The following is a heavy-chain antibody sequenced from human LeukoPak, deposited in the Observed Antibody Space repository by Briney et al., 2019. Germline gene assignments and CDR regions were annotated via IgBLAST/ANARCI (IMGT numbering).Heavy chain of an antibody. CDR1: GFTFSTYV. J-gene: IGHJ4*02. CDR2: ISSSSSTT. V-gene: IGHV3-48*02. Sequence: PGGSLRLSCAASGFTFSTYVMNWVRQAPGKGLEWVSYISSSSSTTSYADSVKGRFTISRDNAKNSLYLQMNSLRDEDTAVYYCARETLYSFDYWGQGTLVTVSS. CDR3: ARETLYSFDY.